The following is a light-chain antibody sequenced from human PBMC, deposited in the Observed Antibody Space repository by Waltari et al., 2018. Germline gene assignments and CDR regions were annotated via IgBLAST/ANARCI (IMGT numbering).Light chain of an antibody. CDR3: LSRDTSSTRL. Sequence: SSELTQDPAVSVALGQTVRITCQGDSLRRYYASWYQQRPGQAPILVLYGQDNRPSVIPDRFSGSTSGNTASLTITVAQAEDEADYYCLSRDTSSTRLFGGGTRLTV. CDR2: GQD. CDR1: SLRRYY. V-gene: IGLV3-19*01. J-gene: IGLJ2*01.